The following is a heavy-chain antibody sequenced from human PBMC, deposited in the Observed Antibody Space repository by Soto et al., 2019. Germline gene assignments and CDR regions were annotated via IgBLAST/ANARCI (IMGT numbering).Heavy chain of an antibody. CDR2: IIPILGIA. CDR1: GGTFSSYT. Sequence: QVQLVQSGAEVKKPGSSVKVSCKAYGGTFSSYTISWVRQAPGQGLEWMGRIIPILGIANYAQKFQGRVTITTDKSTSTAYMELSSLRSEDTAVYYCASQGYCSSTSCYSFDYWVQGTLVTVSS. CDR3: ASQGYCSSTSCYSFDY. J-gene: IGHJ4*02. D-gene: IGHD2-2*01. V-gene: IGHV1-69*02.